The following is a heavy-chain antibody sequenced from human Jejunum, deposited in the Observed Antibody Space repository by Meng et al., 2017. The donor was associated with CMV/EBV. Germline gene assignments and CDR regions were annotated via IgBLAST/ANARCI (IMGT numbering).Heavy chain of an antibody. J-gene: IGHJ6*02. CDR1: FIFSDRY. D-gene: IGHD3-10*01. Sequence: FIFSDRYMEWVRQAPGKGLEWVGRITNKPNIYATQYAASVKGRFTISRDDSRNSLYLQMSRLRIEDSAVYFCTSGSGSYFGMDVWGRGTTVTVSS. CDR3: TSGSGSYFGMDV. CDR2: ITNKPNIYAT. V-gene: IGHV3-72*01.